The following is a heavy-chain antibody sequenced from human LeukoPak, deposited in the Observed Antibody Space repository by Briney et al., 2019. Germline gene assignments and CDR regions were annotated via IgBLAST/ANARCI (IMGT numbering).Heavy chain of an antibody. CDR1: GYTFTSYG. CDR2: MNPNSGNT. CDR3: ARGYFDWFQYYYGMDV. J-gene: IGHJ6*02. V-gene: IGHV1-8*02. Sequence: GASVKVSCKASGYTFTSYGINWVRQATGQGLEWMGWMNPNSGNTGYAQKFQGRVTMTRNTSISTAYMELSSLRSEDTAVYYCARGYFDWFQYYYGMDVWGQGTTVTVSS. D-gene: IGHD3-9*01.